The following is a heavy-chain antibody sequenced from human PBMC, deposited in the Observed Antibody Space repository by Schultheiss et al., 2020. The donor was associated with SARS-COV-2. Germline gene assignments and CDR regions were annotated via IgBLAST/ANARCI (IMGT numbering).Heavy chain of an antibody. V-gene: IGHV5-51*01. J-gene: IGHJ4*02. D-gene: IGHD6-19*01. Sequence: GSLRLSCQGSGYRFTNNWIGWVRQMPAKGLEWMGIIYPGDSDTRYSPSFQGQVTISADKSISTAYLQWSSLKASDTAMYYCARLEYSSGWYGPVGYWGQGTLVTVSS. CDR1: GYRFTNNW. CDR3: ARLEYSSGWYGPVGY. CDR2: IYPGDSDT.